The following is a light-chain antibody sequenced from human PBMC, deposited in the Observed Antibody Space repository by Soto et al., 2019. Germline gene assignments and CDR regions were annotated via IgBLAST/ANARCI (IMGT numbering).Light chain of an antibody. J-gene: IGKJ1*01. V-gene: IGKV1-5*03. CDR3: QQYKTYSRT. CDR2: TTS. Sequence: DIQMTQSPSTLSASVGDRVTITCRASQSISPWLAWYQQRPGKAPKVLMYTTSTLQAGVPSRFSGSGYGTEFNLTISSLQPDDFATYYCQQYKTYSRTFGQGPKVEI. CDR1: QSISPW.